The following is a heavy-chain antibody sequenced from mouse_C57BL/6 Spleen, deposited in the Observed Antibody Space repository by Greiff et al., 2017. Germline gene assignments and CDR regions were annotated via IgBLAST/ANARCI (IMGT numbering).Heavy chain of an antibody. Sequence: QVQLKQSGAELMKPGASVKLSCKATGYTFTGYWIEWVKQRPGHGLEWIGEILPGSGSTNYNEKFKGKATITADTSSNTAYMQLSSLTTEDSAIYYCARHDEAYWGQGTLVTVSA. D-gene: IGHD2-12*01. CDR3: ARHDEAY. J-gene: IGHJ3*01. CDR2: ILPGSGST. CDR1: GYTFTGYW. V-gene: IGHV1-9*01.